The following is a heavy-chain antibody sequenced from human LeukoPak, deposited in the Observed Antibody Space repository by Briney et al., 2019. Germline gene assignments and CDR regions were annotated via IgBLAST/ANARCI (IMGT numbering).Heavy chain of an antibody. CDR1: GGSISSNSYY. Sequence: SETLSLTCTVSGGSISSNSYYWGWIRQPPGKGLEWIGSIYYSGSTYYNPSLKSRVTISGDTSKNQFSLKLSSVTAADTAVYYCARRRRFNNWEFDYWGQGILVTVSS. V-gene: IGHV4-39*01. D-gene: IGHD1-20*01. CDR2: IYYSGST. CDR3: ARRRRFNNWEFDY. J-gene: IGHJ4*02.